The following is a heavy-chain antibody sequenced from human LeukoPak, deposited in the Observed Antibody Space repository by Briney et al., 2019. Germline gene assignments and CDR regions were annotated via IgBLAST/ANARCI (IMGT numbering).Heavy chain of an antibody. D-gene: IGHD3-22*01. Sequence: SETLSLTCAVSGGSISSYYWSWIRQPPGKGLEWIGYIYYSGSTNYNPSLKSRVTISVDTSKNQFSLKLSSVTAADTAVYYCARDTPYYDSSGYKEYFDLWGRGTLVTVSS. J-gene: IGHJ2*01. CDR3: ARDTPYYDSSGYKEYFDL. CDR2: IYYSGST. CDR1: GGSISSYY. V-gene: IGHV4-59*01.